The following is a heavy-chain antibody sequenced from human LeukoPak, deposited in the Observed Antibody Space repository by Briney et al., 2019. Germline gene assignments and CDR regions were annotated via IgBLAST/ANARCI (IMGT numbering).Heavy chain of an antibody. D-gene: IGHD2-2*01. CDR2: IYYSGST. Sequence: PSETLSLTCAVYGGSFSSYYWSWIRQPPGKGLEWIGYIYYSGSTNYNPSLKSRVTISVDTSKNQFSLKLSSVTAADTAVYYCARELPYCSSTSCYDKGFFDYWGQGTLVTVSS. CDR1: GGSFSSYY. V-gene: IGHV4-59*01. J-gene: IGHJ4*02. CDR3: ARELPYCSSTSCYDKGFFDY.